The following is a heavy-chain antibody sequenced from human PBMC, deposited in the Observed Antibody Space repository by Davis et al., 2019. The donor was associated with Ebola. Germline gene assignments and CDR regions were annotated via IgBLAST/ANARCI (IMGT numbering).Heavy chain of an antibody. CDR3: ASTPSYSSNSYMDV. CDR1: GYSFTYRY. V-gene: IGHV1-45*02. Sequence: AALVKVSCKASGYSFTYRYLHWVRLAPGHALEWMGWITPFNGNTNYAQKFQDRVTITRDRSMNTAYMELSSLRSEDIAMYYCASTPSYSSNSYMDVWGKGTTVTVSS. J-gene: IGHJ6*03. D-gene: IGHD6-13*01. CDR2: ITPFNGNT.